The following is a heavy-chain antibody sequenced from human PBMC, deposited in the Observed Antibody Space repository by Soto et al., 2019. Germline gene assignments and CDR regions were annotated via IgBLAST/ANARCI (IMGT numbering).Heavy chain of an antibody. Sequence: SETLSLTCTVSGGSISSYYWSWIRQPPGKGLEWIGYIYYSGSTNYNPSLKSRVTISIDTSKNQFSLKLSSVTAADTAVYYCARDRSSIGLDYWGQGTLVTVSS. CDR3: ARDRSSIGLDY. V-gene: IGHV4-59*01. CDR2: IYYSGST. D-gene: IGHD6-6*01. CDR1: GGSISSYY. J-gene: IGHJ4*02.